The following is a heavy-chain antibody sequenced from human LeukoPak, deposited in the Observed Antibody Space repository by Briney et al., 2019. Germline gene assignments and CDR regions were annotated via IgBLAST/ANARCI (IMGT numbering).Heavy chain of an antibody. J-gene: IGHJ5*02. V-gene: IGHV1-8*01. D-gene: IGHD3-22*01. Sequence: ASVKVSCKASGHTFTSYDINWARQATGQGLEWMGWMNPNSGNTGYAQKFQGRVTMTRNTSISTAYMELSSLRSEDTAVYYCARGLETYDSSGYYWNWFDPWGRGTLVTVSS. CDR3: ARGLETYDSSGYYWNWFDP. CDR2: MNPNSGNT. CDR1: GHTFTSYD.